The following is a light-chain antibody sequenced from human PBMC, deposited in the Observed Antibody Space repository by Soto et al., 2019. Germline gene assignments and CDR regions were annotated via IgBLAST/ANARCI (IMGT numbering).Light chain of an antibody. Sequence: EIVLTQSPGTLSLSPGERGTLSCRASQSVSSSYLAWYQQKPGQAPRLLIYGASSRATGTPDRFSGSGSGTQFTLTISRLEPEDFAVYYCQQYNNWPITFGQGTRLENK. CDR1: QSVSSSY. CDR3: QQYNNWPIT. CDR2: GAS. J-gene: IGKJ5*01. V-gene: IGKV3-20*01.